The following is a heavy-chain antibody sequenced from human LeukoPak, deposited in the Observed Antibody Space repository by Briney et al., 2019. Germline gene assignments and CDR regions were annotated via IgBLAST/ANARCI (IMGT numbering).Heavy chain of an antibody. D-gene: IGHD5-18*01. CDR1: GGTFSSYA. V-gene: IGHV1-46*01. CDR3: ARDRRYSYGEEIDY. J-gene: IGHJ4*02. CDR2: INPSGGST. Sequence: GASVKVSCKASGGTFSSYAISWVRQAPGQGLEWMGIINPSGGSTSYAQKFQGRVTMTRDTSTSTVYMELSSLRSEDTAVYYCARDRRYSYGEEIDYWGQGTLVTVSS.